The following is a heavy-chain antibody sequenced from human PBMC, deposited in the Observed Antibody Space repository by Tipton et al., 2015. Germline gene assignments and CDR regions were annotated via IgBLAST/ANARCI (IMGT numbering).Heavy chain of an antibody. Sequence: TLSLTCTVSGGSISHYYWSWIRQPPGKGLEWFGHIYYSGSTNYNPSLKSRVTMSVDTSKNQFSLKLTSVTAADTAVYYCARGGNNWFDPGGQGTLVTVSS. CDR2: IYYSGST. CDR1: GGSISHYY. J-gene: IGHJ5*02. CDR3: ARGGNNWFDP. V-gene: IGHV4-59*01. D-gene: IGHD2-15*01.